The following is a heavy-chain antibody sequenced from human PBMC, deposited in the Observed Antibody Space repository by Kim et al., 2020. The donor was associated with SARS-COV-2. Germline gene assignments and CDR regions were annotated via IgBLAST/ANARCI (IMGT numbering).Heavy chain of an antibody. CDR1: GYTFTGYY. Sequence: ASVKVSCKASGYTFTGYYMHWVRQAPGQGLEWMGWINPNSGGTNYAQKFQGRVTMTRDTSISTAYMELSRLGSDDTAVYYCARDGGTIGWFDPWGQGTLVTVSS. CDR2: INPNSGGT. CDR3: ARDGGTIGWFDP. V-gene: IGHV1-2*02. J-gene: IGHJ5*02. D-gene: IGHD2-8*01.